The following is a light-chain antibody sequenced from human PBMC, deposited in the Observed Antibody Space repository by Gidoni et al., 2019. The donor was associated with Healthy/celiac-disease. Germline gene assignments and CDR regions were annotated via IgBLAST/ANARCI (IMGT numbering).Light chain of an antibody. Sequence: SYELTQPPSVSVSPGQTASITCTGDQLGDKYACWYQQKPGQSPVLVIYQDSKRLSGIPERFSGSNSGNTATLTISGTQAMDEADYYCQAWDSSVVFGGGTKLTVL. CDR2: QDS. J-gene: IGLJ2*01. CDR1: QLGDKY. V-gene: IGLV3-1*01. CDR3: QAWDSSVV.